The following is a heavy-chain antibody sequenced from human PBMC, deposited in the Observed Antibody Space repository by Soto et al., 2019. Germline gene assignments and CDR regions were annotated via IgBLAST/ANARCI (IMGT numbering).Heavy chain of an antibody. Sequence: LRLSCAASGFAFSTFAMTWVRQAPGEGLEWVAAISVSGNNAYCADSVKGRFTISRDNSQNSVFLQMSSLRADDTAVYYCARDQLRPGILYSLGVLLPEYGLWGQGTLVTVSS. V-gene: IGHV3-23*01. D-gene: IGHD3-22*01. J-gene: IGHJ4*02. CDR3: ARDQLRPGILYSLGVLLPEYGL. CDR1: GFAFSTFA. CDR2: ISVSGNNA.